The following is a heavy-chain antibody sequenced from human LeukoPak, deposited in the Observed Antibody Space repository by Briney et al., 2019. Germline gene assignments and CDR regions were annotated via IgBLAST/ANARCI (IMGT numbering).Heavy chain of an antibody. CDR2: IYYSGST. V-gene: IGHV4-59*08. J-gene: IGHJ4*02. CDR1: GGSISSYY. CDR3: AGNSASSYGNQPS. Sequence: SETLSLTCTVSGGSISSYYLNWIRQPPGKGLEWIGYIYYSGSTNYSPSLRSRVTISVDTSKNQFSLKLSSVTAADTAVYYCAGNSASSYGNQPSWGQGTLVTVSS. D-gene: IGHD3-10*01.